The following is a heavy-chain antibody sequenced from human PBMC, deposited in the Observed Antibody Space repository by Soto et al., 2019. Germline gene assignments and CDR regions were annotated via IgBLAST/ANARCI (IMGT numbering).Heavy chain of an antibody. Sequence: QVQLVESGGGVVQPGRSLRLSCAASGFTFSSYAMHWVRQAPGKGLEWVAVISYDGSNKYYADSVKGRFTISRDNSKNTLYLQMNSLRAEDTAVYYCARDFWIVYKEMATITGLFAYWGQGTLVTVSS. CDR2: ISYDGSNK. CDR1: GFTFSSYA. CDR3: ARDFWIVYKEMATITGLFAY. J-gene: IGHJ4*02. V-gene: IGHV3-30-3*01. D-gene: IGHD5-12*01.